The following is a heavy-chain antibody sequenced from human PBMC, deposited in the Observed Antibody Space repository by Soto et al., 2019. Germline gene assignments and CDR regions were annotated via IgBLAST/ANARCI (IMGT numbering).Heavy chain of an antibody. V-gene: IGHV3-15*01. J-gene: IGHJ5*02. CDR2: IKRRIDGGTA. Sequence: EVHLVESGGGLVKPGGSLRLSCAASGFIFDNAWMSWVRQAPGKGLEWVGRIKRRIDGGTADYAAPVKGRFTISRDDSKNTLYMQMNSRKGEDTAGYYCTILAEGDHWGQGTLVTVSS. CDR3: TILAEGDH. CDR1: GFIFDNAW. D-gene: IGHD2-15*01.